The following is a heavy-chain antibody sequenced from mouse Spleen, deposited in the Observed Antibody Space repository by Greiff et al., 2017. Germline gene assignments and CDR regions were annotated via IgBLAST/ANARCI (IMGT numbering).Heavy chain of an antibody. V-gene: IGHV1-18*01. D-gene: IGHD2-2*01. J-gene: IGHJ3*01. CDR3: ARSSLGGGYWFAY. CDR1: GYTFTDYN. CDR2: INPNNGGT. Sequence: EVQLVESGPELVKPGASVKIPCKASGYTFTDYNMDWVKQSHGKSLEWIGDINPNNGGTIYNQKFKGKATLTVDKSSSTAYMELRSLTSEDTAVYYCARSSLGGGYWFAYWGQGTLVTVSA.